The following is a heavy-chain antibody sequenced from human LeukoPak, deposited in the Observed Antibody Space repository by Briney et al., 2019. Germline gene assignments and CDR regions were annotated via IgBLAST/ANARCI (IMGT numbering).Heavy chain of an antibody. CDR3: AKYGHGSCYPD. V-gene: IGHV3-23*01. Sequence: GGSLRLSCAASGFTFSSNAMSWVRQAPGKGLEWVSVFSGSGDFTYYADSVKGRFTISRDNSKNTVYLHMNSLRAEDTAVYYCAKYGHGSCYPDWGQGTLVTVSA. CDR2: FSGSGDFT. J-gene: IGHJ4*02. D-gene: IGHD2-15*01. CDR1: GFTFSSNA.